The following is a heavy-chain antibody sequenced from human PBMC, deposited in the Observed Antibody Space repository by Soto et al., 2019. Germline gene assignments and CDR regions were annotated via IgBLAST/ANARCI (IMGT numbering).Heavy chain of an antibody. D-gene: IGHD6-13*01. J-gene: IGHJ4*02. V-gene: IGHV4-59*01. CDR1: GGSISSYY. CDR3: ARTKYLRSSSSWYGFAY. CDR2: IYYSGST. Sequence: QVQLQESGPGLVKPSETLSLTCSVSGGSISSYYWSWIRQPPGKGLEWIGYIYYSGSTNYNPSLTTGATISVDTSKHHFSLKLSSVTSADTAVYYCARTKYLRSSSSWYGFAYWGQGALVTVSS.